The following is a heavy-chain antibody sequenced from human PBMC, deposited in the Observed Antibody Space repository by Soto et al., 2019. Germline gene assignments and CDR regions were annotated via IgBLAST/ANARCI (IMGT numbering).Heavy chain of an antibody. J-gene: IGHJ5*02. D-gene: IGHD4-17*01. CDR2: INHSGST. Sequence: SETLSLTCAVYRGSLSGYNWSGIRQPTGKGLEWIGEINHSGSTNYNPSLKSRVTISVDTSKIWFSLKLSSVTAAETAVYYSARGLRLRNWFDPRGQGTLVTVSS. V-gene: IGHV4-34*01. CDR3: ARGLRLRNWFDP. CDR1: RGSLSGYN.